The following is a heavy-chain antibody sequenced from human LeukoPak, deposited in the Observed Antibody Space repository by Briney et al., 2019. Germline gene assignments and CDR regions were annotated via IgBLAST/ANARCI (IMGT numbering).Heavy chain of an antibody. D-gene: IGHD6-19*01. CDR3: VRGAGAFDY. V-gene: IGHV4-4*07. J-gene: IGHJ4*02. CDR1: GDSISSYY. CDR2: LYLTGST. Sequence: SETLSLTCTVSGDSISSYYWSWIRQPAGKGLEWIGRLYLTGSTNYNPSLKSRVTMSVDTSKNQFSLQLNSVTPEDTALYYCVRGAGAFDYWGQGALVTVSS.